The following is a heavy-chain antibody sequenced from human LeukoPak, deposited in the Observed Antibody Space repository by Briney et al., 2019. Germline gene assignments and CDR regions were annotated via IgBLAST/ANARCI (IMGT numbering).Heavy chain of an antibody. CDR1: GGSISSDC. V-gene: IGHV4-4*07. Sequence: PSETLSLTCTVSGGSISSDCWSWIRQPAGKGLEWIGRIYTSGSTNYNPSLKSRVTMSVDTSKNQFSLKLSSVTAADTAVYYCARGSMVRGVIFGMDVWGQGTTVTVSS. D-gene: IGHD3-10*01. CDR2: IYTSGST. CDR3: ARGSMVRGVIFGMDV. J-gene: IGHJ6*02.